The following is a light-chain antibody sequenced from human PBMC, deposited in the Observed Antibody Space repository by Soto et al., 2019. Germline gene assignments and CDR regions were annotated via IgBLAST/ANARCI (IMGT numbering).Light chain of an antibody. CDR2: DVI. CDR3: CSYAGSYNVV. V-gene: IGLV2-11*01. CDR1: RSDVGGYDY. Sequence: HSALTQPRSVSGSPGQSVTISCTGTRSDVGGYDYVSWYQQYPGKAPKLMIYDVIKRPSGVPDRFSGSKSGNTASLTISGLQAEDEADYYCCSYAGSYNVVFGGGTKLTVL. J-gene: IGLJ2*01.